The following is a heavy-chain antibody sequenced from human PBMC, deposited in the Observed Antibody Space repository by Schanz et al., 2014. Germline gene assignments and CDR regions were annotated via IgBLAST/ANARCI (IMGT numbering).Heavy chain of an antibody. J-gene: IGHJ4*02. CDR2: IKGKTDGGTA. CDR3: ARKVVATIGGYYDN. CDR1: GLTFTSAW. Sequence: EVQLVESGGGLVKPGGSLRLSCATSGLTFTSAWMSWVRQAPGKGLEWVGRIKGKTDGGTADYAAPMKGRFTISRDDSKNTLFLQMNSLRAEDTAVYYCARKVVATIGGYYDNWGQGTLXIVSS. D-gene: IGHD5-12*01. V-gene: IGHV3-15*01.